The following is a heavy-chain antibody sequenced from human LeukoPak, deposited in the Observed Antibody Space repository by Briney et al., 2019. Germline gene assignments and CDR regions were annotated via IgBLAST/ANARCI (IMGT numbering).Heavy chain of an antibody. CDR3: AKGSTSWYAGPSDY. CDR2: IYSGGST. D-gene: IGHD6-13*01. CDR1: GFTVSSNY. Sequence: PGGSLRLSCAASGFTVSSNYMSWVRQAPGKGLEWVSVIYSGGSTYYADSVKGRFTISRDNSKNTLYLQMNSLRAEDTAVYYCAKGSTSWYAGPSDYWGQGTLVTVSS. V-gene: IGHV3-53*01. J-gene: IGHJ4*02.